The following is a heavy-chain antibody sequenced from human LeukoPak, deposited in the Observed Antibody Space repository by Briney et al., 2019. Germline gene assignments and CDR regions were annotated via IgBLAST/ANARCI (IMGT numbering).Heavy chain of an antibody. CDR2: IIPILDIA. CDR1: GGTFSSYA. J-gene: IGHJ4*02. CDR3: ARRRGNGNIRSFDY. D-gene: IGHD4-23*01. Sequence: SVKVSCKASGGTFSSYAISWVRQAPGQGLEWMGRIIPILDIANYAQKFQGRVTMTRNTSISTAYMELSSLRSEDTAVYYCARRRGNGNIRSFDYWGQGTLVTVSS. V-gene: IGHV1-69*04.